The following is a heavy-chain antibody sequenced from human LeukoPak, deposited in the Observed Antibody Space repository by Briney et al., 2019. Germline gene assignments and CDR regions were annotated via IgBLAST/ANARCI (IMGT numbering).Heavy chain of an antibody. D-gene: IGHD6-6*01. Sequence: GGSVRLSCVASEFSLSRNGMHWVRQAPGKGLEWVAVTSHDGVKKYYADSVKGRFTISRDNAKNSLYLQMNSLRAEDTAVYYCARVVVYFDYWGQGTLVTVSS. CDR1: EFSLSRNG. J-gene: IGHJ4*02. CDR2: TSHDGVKK. CDR3: ARVVVYFDY. V-gene: IGHV3-30*03.